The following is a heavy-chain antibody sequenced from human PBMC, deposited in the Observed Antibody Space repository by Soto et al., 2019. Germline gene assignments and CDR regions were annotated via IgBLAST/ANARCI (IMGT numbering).Heavy chain of an antibody. J-gene: IGHJ5*02. CDR1: GGSISSGGYY. Sequence: QVQLQESGPGLVKPSQTLSLTCTVSGGSISSGGYYWSWIRQHPGKGLEWIGYIYYSGSAYYNPSLQGRVTMSVDTSKSELDPGLGSGTAADTGGYYCARVAGGWYQLLSPWFCPWGQGTLVPVSS. V-gene: IGHV4-31*03. CDR2: IYYSGSA. D-gene: IGHD2-2*01. CDR3: ARVAGGWYQLLSPWFCP.